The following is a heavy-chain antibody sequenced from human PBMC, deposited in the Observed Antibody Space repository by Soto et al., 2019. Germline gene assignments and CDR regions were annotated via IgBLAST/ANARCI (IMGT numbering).Heavy chain of an antibody. V-gene: IGHV3-7*05. CDR2: IKEDGSEK. Sequence: PGGSLRLSCAASGFTFDDYTMHWVRQAPGKGLEWVGNIKEDGSEKFYVDSVKGRFTISRDNAKNSLYLDMNSLRVEDTAIYFCARDFGGPWGQGTLVTVSS. CDR3: ARDFGGP. J-gene: IGHJ5*02. D-gene: IGHD1-26*01. CDR1: GFTFDDYT.